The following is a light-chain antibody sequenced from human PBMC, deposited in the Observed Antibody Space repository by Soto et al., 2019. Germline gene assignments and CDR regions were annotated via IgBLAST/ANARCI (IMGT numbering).Light chain of an antibody. CDR2: EAS. CDR3: CSYAGSDPMI. CDR1: SSNVGSYNL. V-gene: IGLV2-23*01. Sequence: QSALTQPASVSGSPGQSITISCTGTSSNVGSYNLVSWYQHHPGEAPKLLISEASKRPSGVSNRFSGSKSGNTASLTISGLLAEDESHYYCCSYAGSDPMIFGGGTKVTVL. J-gene: IGLJ2*01.